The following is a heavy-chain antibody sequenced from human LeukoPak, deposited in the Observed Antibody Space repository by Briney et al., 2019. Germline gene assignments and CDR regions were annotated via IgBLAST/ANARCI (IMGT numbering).Heavy chain of an antibody. CDR3: ARVRDDNSGFYPSFYYFDY. V-gene: IGHV3-33*01. J-gene: IGHJ4*02. Sequence: GGSLRLSCAASGFTFSSYGMHWVRQAPGKGLEWVAVIWYDGRNKYYADSVKGRFTISRDNSKNTLYLQMNSLRAEDTAVYYCARVRDDNSGFYPSFYYFDYWGQGTLVTVSS. CDR1: GFTFSSYG. D-gene: IGHD3-22*01. CDR2: IWYDGRNK.